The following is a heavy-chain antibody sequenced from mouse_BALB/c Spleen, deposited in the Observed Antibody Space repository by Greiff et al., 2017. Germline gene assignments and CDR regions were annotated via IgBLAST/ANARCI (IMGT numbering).Heavy chain of an antibody. J-gene: IGHJ1*01. Sequence: EVKLVESGGGLVQPGGSLKLSCAASGFTFSSYTMSWVRQTPEKRLEWVAYISNGGGSTYYPDTVKGRFTISRDNAKNTLYLQMSSLKSEDTAMYYCARHGGGYGSSSAFDVWGAGTTVTVSS. V-gene: IGHV5-12-2*01. CDR2: ISNGGGST. CDR1: GFTFSSYT. CDR3: ARHGGGYGSSSAFDV. D-gene: IGHD1-1*01.